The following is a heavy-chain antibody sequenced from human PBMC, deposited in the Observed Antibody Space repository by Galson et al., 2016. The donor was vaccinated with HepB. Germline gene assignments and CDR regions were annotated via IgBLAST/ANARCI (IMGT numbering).Heavy chain of an antibody. V-gene: IGHV3-13*04. CDR2: IGTAGDT. CDR3: AKATSVGFGDLGDC. J-gene: IGHJ4*02. Sequence: SLRLSCAASGFTFSSYDMHWVRQATGKGLEWVSAIGTAGDTFYPGSVKGRFTISRDNAKNSLYLQMNSLRAEDTALYYCAKATSVGFGDLGDCWGQGTLVTVSS. CDR1: GFTFSSYD. D-gene: IGHD3-10*01.